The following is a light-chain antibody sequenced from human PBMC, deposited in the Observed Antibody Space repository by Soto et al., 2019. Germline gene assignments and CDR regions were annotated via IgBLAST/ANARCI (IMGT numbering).Light chain of an antibody. J-gene: IGLJ2*01. CDR3: STWDASLNALI. CDR1: SSNIGSHN. V-gene: IGLV1-44*01. Sequence: QSVLTQPPSVYGTPGQSVTISCSGSSSNIGSHNVVWYQHLQGTAPKFIMYSNNQRPSGVPDRFSGSKSGTSASLAIIGLQSDDEADYYCSTWDASLNALIFGGGTKLTVL. CDR2: SNN.